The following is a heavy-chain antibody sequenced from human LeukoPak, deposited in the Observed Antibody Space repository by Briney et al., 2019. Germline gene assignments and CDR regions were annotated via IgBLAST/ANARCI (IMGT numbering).Heavy chain of an antibody. Sequence: GGSLRLSCAASEFTFARYWVSWVRQAPGKGLEWVANIKEDGSEKDYVDSVEGRFTISRDNAKNSLYLQMNSLRAEDTAVYYCARMDIAVAGIFDYWGQGTLVTVSS. CDR3: ARMDIAVAGIFDY. CDR1: EFTFARYW. J-gene: IGHJ4*02. CDR2: IKEDGSEK. V-gene: IGHV3-7*01. D-gene: IGHD6-19*01.